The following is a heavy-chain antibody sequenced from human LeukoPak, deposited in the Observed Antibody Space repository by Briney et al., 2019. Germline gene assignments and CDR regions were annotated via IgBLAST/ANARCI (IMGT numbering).Heavy chain of an antibody. D-gene: IGHD2-15*01. CDR1: GYTFTSYY. J-gene: IGHJ4*02. V-gene: IGHV1-46*01. Sequence: GASVRVSCKASGYTFTSYYIDWVRQAPGQGLEWMGVINPSGGSTRYAQKFQGRVTITRDTSITTAYMELSSLGSDDTAVYYCAREYCSGGRCYMGFDHWGQGTLVTVSS. CDR2: INPSGGST. CDR3: AREYCSGGRCYMGFDH.